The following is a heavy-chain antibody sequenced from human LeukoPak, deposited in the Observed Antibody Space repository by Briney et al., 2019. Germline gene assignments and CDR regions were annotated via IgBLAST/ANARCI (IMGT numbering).Heavy chain of an antibody. D-gene: IGHD6-13*01. Sequence: SETLSLTCAVYGGSFSNYHWSWIRQAPGKGLEWIGEINHSGSTHYNPSLKSRVTILVDTSKSQFSLKLNSVTAADTAVYYCALIAAAGNFDYWGQGTLVTVSS. CDR3: ALIAAAGNFDY. V-gene: IGHV4-34*01. J-gene: IGHJ4*02. CDR2: INHSGST. CDR1: GGSFSNYH.